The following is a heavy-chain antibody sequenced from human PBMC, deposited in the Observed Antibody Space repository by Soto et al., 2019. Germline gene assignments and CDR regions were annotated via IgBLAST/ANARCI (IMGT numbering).Heavy chain of an antibody. CDR1: GGTFSSYA. V-gene: IGHV1-69*01. CDR3: ARGEQYTWNDYYYYGRDV. J-gene: IGHJ6*02. CDR2: IIPIFGTA. D-gene: IGHD1-20*01. Sequence: QVQLVQSGAEVKKPGSSVKVSCKASGGTFSSYAISWVRQAPGQGLEWMGGIIPIFGTANYAQKFQARVTITADESTSTAYMELSSLRSEDTAVYYCARGEQYTWNDYYYYGRDVWGQGTTVTVSS.